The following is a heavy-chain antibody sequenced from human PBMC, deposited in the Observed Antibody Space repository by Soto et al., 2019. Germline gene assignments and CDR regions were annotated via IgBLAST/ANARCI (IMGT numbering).Heavy chain of an antibody. CDR1: GFTFSAYA. CDR3: AKDPNGDYVGAFDM. J-gene: IGHJ3*02. V-gene: IGHV3-23*01. CDR2: ISASRGRT. Sequence: EVQLLESGGGLVQPGGSLRLSCAASGFTFSAYAMSWVRQTPGKGLEWVSGISASRGRTYYADSVKGRFTISSDNSKNTLYLQMNSLRAEDTAVYYCAKDPNGDYVGAFDMWGQVTMVTVSS. D-gene: IGHD4-17*01.